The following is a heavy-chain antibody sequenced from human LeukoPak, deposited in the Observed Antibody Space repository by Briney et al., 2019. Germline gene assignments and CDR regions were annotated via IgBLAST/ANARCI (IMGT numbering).Heavy chain of an antibody. D-gene: IGHD4-17*01. CDR2: INHSGST. V-gene: IGHV4-34*01. J-gene: IGHJ4*02. Sequence: SETLSLTCAVYGGSFSGYYWSSIRQPPGKGLEWIGEINHSGSTNYNPSLKSRVTILVDTSKNQFSLKLSSVTAADTAVYYCARGTTVTRVLFYWGQGTLVTVSS. CDR1: GGSFSGYY. CDR3: ARGTTVTRVLFY.